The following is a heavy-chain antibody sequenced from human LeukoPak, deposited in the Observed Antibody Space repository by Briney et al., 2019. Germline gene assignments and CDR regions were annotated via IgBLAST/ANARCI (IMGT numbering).Heavy chain of an antibody. CDR3: ARAGSGWPVY. Sequence: GGSLRLSCAASGFTFSSYWMHWVRQAPGKGLVWVSRIKSDGSSTTYADSVKGRFTISRDNAKNTVYLQMNSLRAEDTAVYYCARAGSGWPVYWGQGTLVTVSS. CDR2: IKSDGSST. D-gene: IGHD6-19*01. V-gene: IGHV3-74*01. CDR1: GFTFSSYW. J-gene: IGHJ4*02.